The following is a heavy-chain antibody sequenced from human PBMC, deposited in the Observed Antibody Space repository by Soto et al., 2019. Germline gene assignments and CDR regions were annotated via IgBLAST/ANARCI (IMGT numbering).Heavy chain of an antibody. V-gene: IGHV1-46*01. D-gene: IGHD6-19*01. Sequence: ASVKVSCKASGYTFTSYYMHWVRQAPGQGLEWMGIINPSGGSTSYAQKFQGRVTMTRDTSTSTVYMELSSLRSEDTAVYYCAREVADIAVAGTQTNGYYYYYGMDVWGQGTTVTVSS. CDR2: INPSGGST. CDR3: AREVADIAVAGTQTNGYYYYYGMDV. J-gene: IGHJ6*02. CDR1: GYTFTSYY.